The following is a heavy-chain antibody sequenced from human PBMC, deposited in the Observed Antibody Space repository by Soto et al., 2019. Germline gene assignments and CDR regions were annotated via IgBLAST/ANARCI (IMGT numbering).Heavy chain of an antibody. Sequence: EVQLVESGGGLVKPGGSLRLSCAASGFTFSTYSMNWVRQAPGKGLEWVSSISSSSRYIYYADSVKGRVTISRDNAKNSLYLQMNSPRAEDRAVYYCARDYSCSGSPLDYWGQGTVVTVSS. CDR3: ARDYSCSGSPLDY. D-gene: IGHD3-10*01. CDR2: ISSSSRYI. V-gene: IGHV3-21*01. CDR1: GFTFSTYS. J-gene: IGHJ4*02.